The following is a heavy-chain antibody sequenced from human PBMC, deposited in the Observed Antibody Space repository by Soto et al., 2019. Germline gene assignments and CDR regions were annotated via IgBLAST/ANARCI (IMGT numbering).Heavy chain of an antibody. Sequence: ASVKVSCKASGYTFTIYAMHWVRQAPGQRLEWMGWINAGNGNTKYSQKFQGRVTITRDTSASTAYMELSSLRSEDTAVYYCARVPEGCSSTSCYAGWFDPWGKETRVTVP. CDR3: ARVPEGCSSTSCYAGWFDP. CDR1: GYTFTIYA. D-gene: IGHD2-2*01. V-gene: IGHV1-3*01. J-gene: IGHJ5*02. CDR2: INAGNGNT.